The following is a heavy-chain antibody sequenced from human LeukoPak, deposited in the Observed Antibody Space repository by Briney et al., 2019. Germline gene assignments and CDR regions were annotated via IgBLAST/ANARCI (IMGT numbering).Heavy chain of an antibody. J-gene: IGHJ4*02. CDR3: ARDSEQQYFDY. V-gene: IGHV4-34*01. CDR1: SGSFSGYY. CDR2: IYHSGST. Sequence: SETLSLTCAVYSGSFSGYYWNWIRQPPGKGLEWIGEIYHSGSTYYNPSLKSRVTISVDRSKNQFSLKLSSVTAADTAVYYCARDSEQQYFDYWGQGTLVTVSS. D-gene: IGHD6-13*01.